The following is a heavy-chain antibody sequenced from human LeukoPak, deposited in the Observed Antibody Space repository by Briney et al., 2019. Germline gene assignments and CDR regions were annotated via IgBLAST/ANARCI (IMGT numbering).Heavy chain of an antibody. J-gene: IGHJ4*02. V-gene: IGHV4-59*01. CDR3: ARCWDY. CDR2: IYSSRTT. Sequence: SETLPLTCTVSGGSISSYCWSWIRQPPGKGLEWIGYIYSSRTTNYNPSLKSRVTISVDTSKNQFSLKLSSVTTADTAVYYCARCWDYWGQGTLVTVSS. CDR1: GGSISSYC.